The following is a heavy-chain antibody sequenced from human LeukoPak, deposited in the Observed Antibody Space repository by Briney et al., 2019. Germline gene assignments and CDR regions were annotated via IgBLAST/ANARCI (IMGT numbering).Heavy chain of an antibody. Sequence: PGGSLRLSCAVSGFTASSNYMSWVRQAPGKGLEWVSVIYSGGSTSYSDSVKGRFTISRDNSKNTLYLQMNTLRAEDTAVYYCASALRPFGYWGQGTLVTVSS. V-gene: IGHV3-53*01. CDR1: GFTASSNY. D-gene: IGHD3-16*01. CDR2: IYSGGST. J-gene: IGHJ4*02. CDR3: ASALRPFGY.